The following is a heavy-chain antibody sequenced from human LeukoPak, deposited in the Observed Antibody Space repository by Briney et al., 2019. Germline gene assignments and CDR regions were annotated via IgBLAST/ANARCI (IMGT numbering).Heavy chain of an antibody. Sequence: SETLSLTCTVSGAFISTYYGSWIRQPAGKGLEWVGRIFASGTTNYNPSLESRVAMSVDTSKNQFSLNLSSVTAADTAIYYCVQDGPLRSDYWGQGTLVTVSS. CDR2: IFASGTT. J-gene: IGHJ4*02. V-gene: IGHV4-4*07. CDR1: GAFISTYY. D-gene: IGHD3-16*01. CDR3: VQDGPLRSDY.